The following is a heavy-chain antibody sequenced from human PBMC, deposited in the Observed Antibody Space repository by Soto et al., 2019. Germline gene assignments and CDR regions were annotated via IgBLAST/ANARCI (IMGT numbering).Heavy chain of an antibody. J-gene: IGHJ6*01. Sequence: QLVESGGGSVQPGRSLRLSCAPSGFTFSSYEMNCVRQAPGTGLEWVSYISVSGTMRFYADAVKGRFTISRDNTKKILYLQMNSLRAEDTGLYYCATAGLTGTVWGQGTTVTVSS. D-gene: IGHD3-9*01. V-gene: IGHV3-48*03. CDR3: ATAGLTGTV. CDR2: ISVSGTMR. CDR1: GFTFSSYE.